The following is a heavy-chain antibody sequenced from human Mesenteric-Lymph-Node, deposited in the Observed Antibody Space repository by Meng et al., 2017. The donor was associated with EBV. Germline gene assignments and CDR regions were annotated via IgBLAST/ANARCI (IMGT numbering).Heavy chain of an antibody. CDR3: SRDSIYQGRDS. V-gene: IGHV1-8*01. CDR1: GYTFTSYD. J-gene: IGHJ4*02. Sequence: QVQLVQSGAEVKKPGASVKVSCKASGYTFTSYDINWVRQATGQGLEWMGWMNPDTGNTGSAEKFQGRVTMTRDSSTNTAYMELHSLTSADTAVYYCSRDSIYQGRDSWGQGTLVTVSS. D-gene: IGHD2-2*01. CDR2: MNPDTGNT.